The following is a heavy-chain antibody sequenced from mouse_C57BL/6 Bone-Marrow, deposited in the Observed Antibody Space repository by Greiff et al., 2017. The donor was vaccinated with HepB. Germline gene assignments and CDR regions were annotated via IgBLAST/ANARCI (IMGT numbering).Heavy chain of an antibody. CDR3: AREDYGSSPWFAY. CDR1: GYTFTSYW. D-gene: IGHD1-1*01. CDR2: IYPSDSET. Sequence: QVQLQQPGAELVRPGSSVKLSCKASGYTFTSYWMDWVKQRPGQGLEWIGNIYPSDSETHYNQKFKDKATLTVDKSSSTAYMQLSSLTSEDSAVYYCAREDYGSSPWFAYWGQGTLVTVSA. V-gene: IGHV1-61*01. J-gene: IGHJ3*01.